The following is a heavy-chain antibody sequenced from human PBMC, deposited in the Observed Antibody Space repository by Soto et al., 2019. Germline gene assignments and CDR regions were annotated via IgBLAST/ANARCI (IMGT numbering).Heavy chain of an antibody. D-gene: IGHD3-10*01. J-gene: IGHJ5*02. Sequence: SETLCLTCAVSGGSISSGGYSWSWIRQPPGKGLEWIGYIYHSGSTYYNPSLKSRVTISVDRSKNQFSLKLSSVTAADTAVYYCARRWFGEHPEGWFDRWGQGTLVTVSS. CDR1: GGSISSGGYS. CDR3: ARRWFGEHPEGWFDR. CDR2: IYHSGST. V-gene: IGHV4-30-2*01.